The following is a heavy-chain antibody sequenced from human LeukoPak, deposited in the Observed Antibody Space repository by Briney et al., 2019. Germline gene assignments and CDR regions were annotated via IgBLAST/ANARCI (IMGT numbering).Heavy chain of an antibody. D-gene: IGHD3-10*01. V-gene: IGHV3-48*03. CDR2: ISSSGTTI. CDR3: TRDLYYYGSGNYAPGFPDY. Sequence: GGSLRLSCAASGFSFSSYEMNWVRQAPGKGLEWVSYISSSGTTIYYADSVKGRFTISRDNAKNSLYLQMNSLRAEDTAVYYCTRDLYYYGSGNYAPGFPDYWGQGTLVTVSS. CDR1: GFSFSSYE. J-gene: IGHJ4*02.